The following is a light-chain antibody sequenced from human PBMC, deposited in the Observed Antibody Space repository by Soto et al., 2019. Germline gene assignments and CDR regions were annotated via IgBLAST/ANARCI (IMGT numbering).Light chain of an antibody. V-gene: IGKV3-20*01. Sequence: EIVLTQSPGTLSLSLGERATLSCRASQSVTSSFLAWYQQKPGQAPRLLIYGASSRATGIPDRFSGIGSGTDFTLTISRLEPEDFAVYYCQQYGSSPWTFGQGTKVEIK. CDR2: GAS. J-gene: IGKJ1*01. CDR3: QQYGSSPWT. CDR1: QSVTSSF.